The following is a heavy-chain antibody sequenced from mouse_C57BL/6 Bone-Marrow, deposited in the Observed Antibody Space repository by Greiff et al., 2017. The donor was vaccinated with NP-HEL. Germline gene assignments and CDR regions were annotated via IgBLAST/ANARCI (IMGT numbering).Heavy chain of an antibody. CDR2: INPNNGGT. V-gene: IGHV1-18*01. Sequence: EVQLQQSGPELVKPGASVKIPCKASGYTFTDYNMDWVKQSHGKSLEWIGDINPNNGGTIYNQKFKGKATLTVDKSSSTAYMELRSLTSEDTAVYYCARYYYGSSYRHWYFDVWGTGTTVTVSS. J-gene: IGHJ1*03. CDR3: ARYYYGSSYRHWYFDV. CDR1: GYTFTDYN. D-gene: IGHD1-1*01.